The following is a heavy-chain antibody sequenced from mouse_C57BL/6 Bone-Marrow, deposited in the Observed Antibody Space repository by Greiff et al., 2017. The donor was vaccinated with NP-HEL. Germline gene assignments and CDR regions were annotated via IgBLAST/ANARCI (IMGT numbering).Heavy chain of an antibody. D-gene: IGHD3-3*01. CDR1: GFTFSSYG. Sequence: EVKLVESGGDLVKPGGSLKLSCAASGFTFSSYGMSWVRQTPDKRLEWVATISSGGSYTYYPDSVKGRFTISRDNAKNTLYLQMSSLKSEDTAMYYCARGDVRAWFAYWGQGTLVTVSA. CDR3: ARGDVRAWFAY. CDR2: ISSGGSYT. J-gene: IGHJ3*01. V-gene: IGHV5-6*02.